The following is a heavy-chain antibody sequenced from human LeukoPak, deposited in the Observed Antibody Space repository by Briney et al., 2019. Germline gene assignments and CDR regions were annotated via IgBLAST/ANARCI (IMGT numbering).Heavy chain of an antibody. CDR1: GFTFKSSW. J-gene: IGHJ4*02. Sequence: PGGSLRLSCAASGFTFKSSWMHWVRQPPGRGPVWVSRISSDGTNTRYADSVRGRFTVSRDNAKNTLYPQMNSLRVEDSAVYYCARDWGGSGPTSHDYWGQGTLVIVSS. CDR3: ARDWGGSGPTSHDY. D-gene: IGHD3-16*01. CDR2: ISSDGTNT. V-gene: IGHV3-74*01.